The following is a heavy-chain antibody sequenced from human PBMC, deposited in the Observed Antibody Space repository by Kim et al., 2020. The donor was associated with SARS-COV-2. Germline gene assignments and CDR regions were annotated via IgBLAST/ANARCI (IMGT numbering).Heavy chain of an antibody. V-gene: IGHV5-10-1*01. Sequence: TYGPSFQGHVTISINKSISTAYLQWSSLKASDTAMYYCARRTSGPNWFDPWGQGTLVTVSS. J-gene: IGHJ5*02. CDR3: ARRTSGPNWFDP. D-gene: IGHD2-2*01.